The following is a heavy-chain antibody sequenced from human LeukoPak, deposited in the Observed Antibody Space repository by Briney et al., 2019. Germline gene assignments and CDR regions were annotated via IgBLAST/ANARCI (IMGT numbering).Heavy chain of an antibody. D-gene: IGHD3-10*01. V-gene: IGHV1-69*01. CDR3: ARSITMVRGVNAFDI. Sequence: SVKVSCKASGGTFSSYAISWVRQAPGQGLEWMGGIIPIFGTANYAQKFQGRVTITADESTSTAYMELSSLRSEDTAVHYCARSITMVRGVNAFDIWGQGTMVTVSS. CDR1: GGTFSSYA. CDR2: IIPIFGTA. J-gene: IGHJ3*02.